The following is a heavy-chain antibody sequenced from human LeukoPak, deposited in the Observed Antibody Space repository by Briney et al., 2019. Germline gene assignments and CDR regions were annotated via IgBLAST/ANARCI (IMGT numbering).Heavy chain of an antibody. D-gene: IGHD3-22*01. V-gene: IGHV1-18*01. J-gene: IGHJ4*02. CDR1: GYTFTTYS. Sequence: GASVKVSCKASGYTFTTYSISWVRQAPRQGLEWIGWISAYNGNTNYAQKFQGRVTMTTDTSTSTAYMELRSLRSDDTAVYYCARDRGSYYYDSSGGLDYWGQGTLVTVSS. CDR3: ARDRGSYYYDSSGGLDY. CDR2: ISAYNGNT.